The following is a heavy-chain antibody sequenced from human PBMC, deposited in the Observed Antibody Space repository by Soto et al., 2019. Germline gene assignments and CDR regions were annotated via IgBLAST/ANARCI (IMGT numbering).Heavy chain of an antibody. CDR2: ISYDGSNK. D-gene: IGHD6-25*01. CDR3: AREGPPIAA. CDR1: GFTFSSYA. V-gene: IGHV3-30-3*01. Sequence: QVQLVESGGGVVQPGRSLRLSCAASGFTFSSYAMHWVRQAPGKGLEWVAVISYDGSNKYYADSVKGRFTISRDNSKNTLYLQTNSLRAEDTAVYYCAREGPPIAAWGQGTMVTVSS. J-gene: IGHJ3*01.